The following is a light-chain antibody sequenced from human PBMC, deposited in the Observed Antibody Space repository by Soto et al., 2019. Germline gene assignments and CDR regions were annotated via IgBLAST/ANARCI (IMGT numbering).Light chain of an antibody. CDR1: QSVSSY. J-gene: IGKJ1*01. V-gene: IGKV3-11*01. Sequence: EIVLTQSPGTLSLSPGERATLSCRASQSVSSYLAWYQQKSGQAPRLLIYDASNRATGIPARFGGSGSGTDFTLTISSLEPEDFAVYYCQQRSSWPWTFGQGTKVDIK. CDR3: QQRSSWPWT. CDR2: DAS.